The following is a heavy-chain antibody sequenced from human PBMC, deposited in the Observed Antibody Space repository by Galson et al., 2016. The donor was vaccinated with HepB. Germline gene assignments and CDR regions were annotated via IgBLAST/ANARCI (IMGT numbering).Heavy chain of an antibody. CDR2: DSMDGRRK. V-gene: IGHV3-30*18. CDR1: GFLFRSYG. J-gene: IGHJ4*02. D-gene: IGHD2/OR15-2a*01. Sequence: SLRLSCAGSGFLFRSYGMHWVRQAPGKGLEWVAADSMDGRRKFYSDSVKGRFTISRDSSNNMLFLQMDSLGPDDTAVYYCAKRHEYCPPVGCSVDYWGQGTLVSVSS. CDR3: AKRHEYCPPVGCSVDY.